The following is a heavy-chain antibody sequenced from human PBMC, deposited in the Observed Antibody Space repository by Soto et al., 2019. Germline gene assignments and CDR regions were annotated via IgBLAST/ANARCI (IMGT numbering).Heavy chain of an antibody. J-gene: IGHJ5*02. D-gene: IGHD6-13*01. CDR3: AKDAPPRIAAARTPWFDP. Sequence: GGSLRLSCAASGFTFSSYAMSWVRQAPGKGLERVSAISGSGGSTYYADSVKGRFTISRDNSKNTLYLQMNSLRAEDTAVYYCAKDAPPRIAAARTPWFDPWGQGTLVTVSS. V-gene: IGHV3-23*01. CDR2: ISGSGGST. CDR1: GFTFSSYA.